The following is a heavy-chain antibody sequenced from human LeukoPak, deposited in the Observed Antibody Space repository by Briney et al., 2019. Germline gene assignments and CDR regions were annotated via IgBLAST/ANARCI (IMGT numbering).Heavy chain of an antibody. CDR1: GGSVSSGSYY. D-gene: IGHD6-19*01. J-gene: IGHJ4*02. V-gene: IGHV4-61*01. CDR3: ARVRSSGWHPAFDY. Sequence: SETLSLTCTASGGSVSSGSYYWSWIRQPPGKGLEWIGYIYYSGSTNYNPSLKSRVTISVDTSKNQFSLKLSSVTAADTAVYYCARVRSSGWHPAFDYWGQGTLVTVSS. CDR2: IYYSGST.